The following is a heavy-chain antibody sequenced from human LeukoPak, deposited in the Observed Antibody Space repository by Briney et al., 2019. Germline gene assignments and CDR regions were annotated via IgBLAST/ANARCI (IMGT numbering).Heavy chain of an antibody. CDR1: GDSIKSCDNY. V-gene: IGHV4-30-4*01. CDR3: ARGSYYYDSTGYYFDY. D-gene: IGHD3-22*01. Sequence: SETLSLTCTVSGDSIKSCDNYWSWVRQSPGKGLEWIGYIYYRGSTSYNPSLKSRITLSVDTSKNQFSLTLSSVTAADTAVYYCARGSYYYDSTGYYFDYWGQGTLVSVSS. J-gene: IGHJ4*02. CDR2: IYYRGST.